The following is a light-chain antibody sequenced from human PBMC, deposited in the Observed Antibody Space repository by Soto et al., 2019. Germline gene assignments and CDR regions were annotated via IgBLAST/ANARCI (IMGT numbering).Light chain of an antibody. Sequence: ESVLTQSPGTLSLSPGERATLSCRASQSVSSSYLAWYQQKPGQAPRLLIYGASSRATGIPDRFSGSGSGTDFTLSISRLESEDFSVYYCHQYASSPLYSFGQGTKLDIK. V-gene: IGKV3-20*01. CDR1: QSVSSSY. CDR2: GAS. CDR3: HQYASSPLYS. J-gene: IGKJ2*01.